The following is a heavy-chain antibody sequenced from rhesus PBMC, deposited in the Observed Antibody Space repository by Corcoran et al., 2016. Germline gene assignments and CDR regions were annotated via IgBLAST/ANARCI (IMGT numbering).Heavy chain of an antibody. CDR1: GGSLSSSY. D-gene: IGHD5-12*01. V-gene: IGHV4-169*01. J-gene: IGHJ3*01. Sequence: QLQLQESGPGLVKPSETLSVTCAVSGGSLSSSYWSWFRQAPGQGLEWIGYIYGSGSSPKYNPSSKSRVTLSVDTSKNQLSLKLSSVTAADTAVDYCARSREGYSYSSGDDAFDFWGQGLRVTVSS. CDR3: ARSREGYSYSSGDDAFDF. CDR2: IYGSGSSP.